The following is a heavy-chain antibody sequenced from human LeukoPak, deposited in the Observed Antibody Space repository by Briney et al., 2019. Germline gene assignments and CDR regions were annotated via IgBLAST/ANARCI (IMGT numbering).Heavy chain of an antibody. Sequence: SSETLSLTCTVSGYSISSGYYWGWIRQPPGKGLEWIGSIYHSGSTYYNPSLKSRVTISVDTSKNQFSLKLSSVTAADTAVYYCARDSIAVAGTPFDYWGQGTLVTVSS. J-gene: IGHJ4*02. V-gene: IGHV4-38-2*02. CDR2: IYHSGST. CDR3: ARDSIAVAGTPFDY. CDR1: GYSISSGYY. D-gene: IGHD6-19*01.